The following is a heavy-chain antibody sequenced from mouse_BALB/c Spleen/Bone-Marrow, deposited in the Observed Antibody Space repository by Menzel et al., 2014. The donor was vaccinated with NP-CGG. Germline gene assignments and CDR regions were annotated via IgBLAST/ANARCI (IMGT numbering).Heavy chain of an antibody. CDR1: GYTFTSYY. J-gene: IGHJ3*01. V-gene: IGHV1S56*01. CDR3: ARDDYAY. Sequence: VHLQQSRPELVKPGASVRISCKASGYTFTSYYIHWVKQRPGQGPEWIGWIYPGNVNTKYNEKLKGKATLTADKSSSTAYMQLSSLTSEDSAVYFCARDDYAYWGQGTLVTVSA. D-gene: IGHD2-4*01. CDR2: IYPGNVNT.